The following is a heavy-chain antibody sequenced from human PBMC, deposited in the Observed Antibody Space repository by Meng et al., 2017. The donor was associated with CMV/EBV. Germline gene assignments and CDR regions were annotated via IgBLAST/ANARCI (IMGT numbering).Heavy chain of an antibody. CDR3: ARVPRYRFGGSYGMDV. Sequence: ASVKVSCKAFGYTFTSYYMHWVRQAPGQGLEWMGIINPSGGSTSYAQKFQGRVTVTRDTSTSTVYMELSSLRSEDTAVYYCARVPRYRFGGSYGMDVWGQGTTVTVSS. V-gene: IGHV1-46*01. D-gene: IGHD3-16*01. CDR2: INPSGGST. J-gene: IGHJ6*02. CDR1: GYTFTSYY.